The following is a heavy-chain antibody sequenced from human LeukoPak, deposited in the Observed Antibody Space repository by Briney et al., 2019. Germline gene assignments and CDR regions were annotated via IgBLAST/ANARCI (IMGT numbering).Heavy chain of an antibody. CDR1: GFTFSSYA. V-gene: IGHV3-23*01. CDR3: AKVLTPYSSSWLSFDY. J-gene: IGHJ4*02. Sequence: RGSLRLSCAASGFTFSSYAMSWVRQAPGKGLEWVSAISGSGGSTYYADSVKGRFTISRDNSKNTLYLQMNSLRAEDTAVYYCAKVLTPYSSSWLSFDYWGQGTLVTVSS. D-gene: IGHD6-13*01. CDR2: ISGSGGST.